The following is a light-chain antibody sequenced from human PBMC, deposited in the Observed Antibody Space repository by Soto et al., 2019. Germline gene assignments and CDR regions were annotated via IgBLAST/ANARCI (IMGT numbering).Light chain of an antibody. V-gene: IGKV3-15*01. J-gene: IGKJ5*01. CDR3: HHYNTWCS. Sequence: EIVMTQAPATLSVSPGERATLSCRASQRVSTSLAWYEQRPGQAPRLLIYGASTRATDIPARFSGSGSGTEFTLTVPNLKSGDFAIYYCHHYNTWCSFSQGTRLAIK. CDR1: QRVSTS. CDR2: GAS.